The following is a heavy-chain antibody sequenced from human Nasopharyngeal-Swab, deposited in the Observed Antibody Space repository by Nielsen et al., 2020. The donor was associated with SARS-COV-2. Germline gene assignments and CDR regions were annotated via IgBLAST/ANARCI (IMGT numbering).Heavy chain of an antibody. CDR1: GFTFSDYY. J-gene: IGHJ4*02. Sequence: GESLKISCAASGFTFSDYYMSWIRQAPGKGLEWVSYISSSGSTIYYADSVKGRFTISRDNSKNTLYLQMNSLRAEDTAVYYCAKEYSSGWYFPGYWGQGTLVTVSS. CDR2: ISSSGSTI. CDR3: AKEYSSGWYFPGY. D-gene: IGHD6-19*01. V-gene: IGHV3-11*01.